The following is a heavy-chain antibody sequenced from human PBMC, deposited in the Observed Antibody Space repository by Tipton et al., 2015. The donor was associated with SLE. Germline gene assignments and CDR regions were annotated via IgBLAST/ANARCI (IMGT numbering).Heavy chain of an antibody. J-gene: IGHJ4*02. Sequence: SVDYWGWIRQPPGKGLEWIGEINHSGSTNYNPSLKSRVTISVDTSKNQFSLKLSSVTAADTAVYYCARALTSAQGFYFESWGQGTLVTVSS. CDR2: INHSGST. D-gene: IGHD2-2*01. CDR1: SVDY. CDR3: ARALTSAQGFYFES. V-gene: IGHV4-34*01.